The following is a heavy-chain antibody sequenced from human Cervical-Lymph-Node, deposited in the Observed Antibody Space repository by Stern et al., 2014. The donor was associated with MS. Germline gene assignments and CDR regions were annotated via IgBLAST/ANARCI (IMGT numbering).Heavy chain of an antibody. CDR1: GGTFSNHV. CDR3: ARAAYSTSSYNY. V-gene: IGHV1-69*01. Sequence: QVQLVESGAEVKKPGSSVKVSCKASGGTFSNHVISWVRQAPGQGLEWMGGTIPIFGKAIYAQKFQGRVTITADESTPAAYLGLSSLRSEDAAVYYCARAAYSTSSYNYWGQGTLVTVSA. D-gene: IGHD2/OR15-2a*01. CDR2: TIPIFGKA. J-gene: IGHJ4*02.